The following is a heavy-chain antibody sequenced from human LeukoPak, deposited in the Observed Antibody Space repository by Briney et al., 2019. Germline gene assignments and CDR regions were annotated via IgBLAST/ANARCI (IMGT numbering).Heavy chain of an antibody. CDR1: GFTFSSYA. Sequence: GGSLRLSCAASGFTFSSYAMSWVRQAPGKGLEWVAVISYDGSNKYYADSVKGRFTISRDNSKNTLYLQMHSLRAEDTAVYYCARQSVFGVVFDYWGQGTLVTVSS. V-gene: IGHV3-30-3*01. J-gene: IGHJ4*02. CDR3: ARQSVFGVVFDY. CDR2: ISYDGSNK. D-gene: IGHD3-3*01.